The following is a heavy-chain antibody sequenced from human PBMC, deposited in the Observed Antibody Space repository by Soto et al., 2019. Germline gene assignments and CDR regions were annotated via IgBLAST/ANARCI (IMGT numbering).Heavy chain of an antibody. D-gene: IGHD6-19*01. Sequence: QVQLVQSGAEVKKPGASVKVSCKASGYTFTSYGISWVRQAPGQGLEWMGWISAYNGNTNSAQKLQGRVTMTPDTPTSTAYMGLGSLRSDDTAVDYCASSSGWGGGAFDIWGQGTMVTVSS. J-gene: IGHJ3*02. CDR1: GYTFTSYG. CDR2: ISAYNGNT. V-gene: IGHV1-18*04. CDR3: ASSSGWGGGAFDI.